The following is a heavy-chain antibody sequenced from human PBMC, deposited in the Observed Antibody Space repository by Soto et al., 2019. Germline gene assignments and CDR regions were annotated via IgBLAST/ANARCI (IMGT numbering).Heavy chain of an antibody. D-gene: IGHD2-15*01. CDR3: SRHYCSGGSCYYYGMDV. CDR2: IHYSGDA. CDR1: GGSISSSGHY. Sequence: PSETLSLTCTVSGGSISSSGHYWGWVRQPQGKGLEWIGTIHYSGDAYYNPSLKSRVSISVDTSKSQFSLKLNSVTAADTALYYCSRHYCSGGSCYYYGMDVWGQGTTVTVSS. J-gene: IGHJ6*02. V-gene: IGHV4-39*01.